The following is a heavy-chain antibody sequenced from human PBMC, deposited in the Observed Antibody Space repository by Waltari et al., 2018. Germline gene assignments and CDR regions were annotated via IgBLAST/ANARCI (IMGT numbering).Heavy chain of an antibody. Sequence: EVHLVETGGGLIQPGGSPRLSCAVSGVTVSSSYMSWVRQAPGKGLEWVSYLSAGGDTYFAGSLQGRVTISRDDSKNSLFLQMNSLSAADTAVYYCAKGTIFAGALDYWGQGALVTVSS. CDR1: GVTVSSSY. CDR3: AKGTIFAGALDY. D-gene: IGHD3-3*02. CDR2: LSAGGDT. J-gene: IGHJ4*02. V-gene: IGHV3-53*02.